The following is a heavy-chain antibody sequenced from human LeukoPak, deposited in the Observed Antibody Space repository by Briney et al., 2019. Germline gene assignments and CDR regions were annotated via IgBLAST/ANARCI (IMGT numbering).Heavy chain of an antibody. Sequence: PGGSLRLSCAASGFTFSNYWMSWVRQAPGKGLEWVANIKQDGNDKYYVDSVKGRFTISRDNAKNSLHLQMNSLRAEDTAVYHCARGGRPNYDSSGYYGTHFDYWGQGTLVTVSS. D-gene: IGHD3-22*01. J-gene: IGHJ4*02. V-gene: IGHV3-7*01. CDR2: IKQDGNDK. CDR1: GFTFSNYW. CDR3: ARGGRPNYDSSGYYGTHFDY.